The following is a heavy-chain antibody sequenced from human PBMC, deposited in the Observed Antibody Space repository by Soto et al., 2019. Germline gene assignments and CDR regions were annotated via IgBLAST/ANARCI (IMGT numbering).Heavy chain of an antibody. CDR2: IIPIFGTA. CDR3: ASGYERYPFAI. J-gene: IGHJ3*02. V-gene: IGHV1-69*13. CDR1: GGTFSSYA. D-gene: IGHD5-12*01. Sequence: ASVKVSCKASGGTFSSYAISWVRQAPVQGLEWMGWIIPIFGTANYAQKFQGRVTITADESKSTAYMELSSLRSEDTAVYYCASGYERYPFAIWGRGTMVTVSS.